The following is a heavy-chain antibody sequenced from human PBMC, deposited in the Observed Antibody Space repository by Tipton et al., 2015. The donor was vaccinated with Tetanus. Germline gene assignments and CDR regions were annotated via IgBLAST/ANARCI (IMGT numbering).Heavy chain of an antibody. Sequence: QSGAEVKKPGSSVKVSCKASGGTFGEYAFAWVRQAPGQGLEHMGGIIPVFGTSSYAQNFQGRVAITADESTNAVHLEVFSLRSEDTAVYFCARQSASWNFYFDYWGQGTLVIASS. J-gene: IGHJ4*02. CDR2: IIPVFGTS. V-gene: IGHV1-69*01. D-gene: IGHD1-7*01. CDR1: GGTFGEYA. CDR3: ARQSASWNFYFDY.